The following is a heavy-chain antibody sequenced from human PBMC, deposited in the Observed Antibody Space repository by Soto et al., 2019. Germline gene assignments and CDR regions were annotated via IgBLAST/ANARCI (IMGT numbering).Heavy chain of an antibody. Sequence: GGSLRLSCAASGFTFSSYGMHWVRQAPGKGLEWVAVISYDGSNKYYADSVKGRFTISRDNSKNTLYLQMNSLRAEDTAVYYCAKEPIGVAGTGYYSYYGMDVWGQGTTVTVSS. V-gene: IGHV3-30*18. D-gene: IGHD6-19*01. CDR1: GFTFSSYG. CDR2: ISYDGSNK. J-gene: IGHJ6*02. CDR3: AKEPIGVAGTGYYSYYGMDV.